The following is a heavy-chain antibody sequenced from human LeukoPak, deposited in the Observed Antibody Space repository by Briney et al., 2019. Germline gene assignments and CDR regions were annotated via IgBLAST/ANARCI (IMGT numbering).Heavy chain of an antibody. D-gene: IGHD3-16*01. CDR2: ISSSASTM. V-gene: IGHV3-11*01. CDR3: ARYSRGWTGGVDP. J-gene: IGHJ5*02. Sequence: GGSLRLSCAASGFTFSDYYMTWIRQAPGKGLEWVSYISSSASTMYYADSMKGRFTISRDNAKNSLYLQMNSLRAEDTAVYYCARYSRGWTGGVDPWGQGTLVTVSS. CDR1: GFTFSDYY.